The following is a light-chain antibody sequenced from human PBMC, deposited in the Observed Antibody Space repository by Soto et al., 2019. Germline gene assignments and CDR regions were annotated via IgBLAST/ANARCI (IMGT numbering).Light chain of an antibody. J-gene: IGLJ1*01. CDR2: EVT. Sequence: QSALTQPPSASGSPGQSVTISCTGTSSDVGGYDFVSWYQQQPGKAPKLMIFEVTKRPSGVPDRFSGSKSGNTASLTVSGRLPEDEADYYCASYAGSNKVFGTGTKLTVL. CDR1: SSDVGGYDF. V-gene: IGLV2-8*01. CDR3: ASYAGSNKV.